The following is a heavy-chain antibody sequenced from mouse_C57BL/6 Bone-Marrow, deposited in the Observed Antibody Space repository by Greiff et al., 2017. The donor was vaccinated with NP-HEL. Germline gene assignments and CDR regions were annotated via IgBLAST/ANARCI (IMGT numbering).Heavy chain of an antibody. D-gene: IGHD2-5*01. Sequence: QVQLQQPGAELVKPGASVKLSCKASGYTFTSYWMQWVKQRPGQGLEWIGEIDPSDSYTNYNQKFKGKATLAVDTSSSTAYMQLSSLTSEDSAVYYCARSAYYSNYRYFDVWGTGTTVTVSS. V-gene: IGHV1-50*01. CDR2: IDPSDSYT. CDR3: ARSAYYSNYRYFDV. CDR1: GYTFTSYW. J-gene: IGHJ1*03.